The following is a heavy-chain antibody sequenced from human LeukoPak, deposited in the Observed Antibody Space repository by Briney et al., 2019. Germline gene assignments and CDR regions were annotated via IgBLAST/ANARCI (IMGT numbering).Heavy chain of an antibody. CDR1: GGPISSYY. D-gene: IGHD4-23*01. J-gene: IGHJ3*02. CDR3: ARLRLSEVLRWSFDI. CDR2: IYYSGST. V-gene: IGHV4-59*08. Sequence: SETLSLTCTVSGGPISSYYWSWIRQPPGKGLEWIGYIYYSGSTNYNPSLKSRVTILVDTSKNQFSLKLSSVTAADTAVYYCARLRLSEVLRWSFDIWGQGTMVTVSS.